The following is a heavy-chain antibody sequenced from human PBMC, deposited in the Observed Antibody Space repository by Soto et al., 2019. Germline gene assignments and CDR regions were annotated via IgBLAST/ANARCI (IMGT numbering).Heavy chain of an antibody. J-gene: IGHJ5*02. CDR2: IYPGDSDT. V-gene: IGHV5-51*01. CDR3: ATAYCSSTSCYHWVWFDP. Sequence: PWESLKISCKGSGYSFTSYWIGWVRQMPGKGLEWMGIIYPGDSDTRYSPSFQGQVTISADKSISTAYLQWSSLKASDTAMYYCATAYCSSTSCYHWVWFDPWGQGTLVTVSS. CDR1: GYSFTSYW. D-gene: IGHD2-2*01.